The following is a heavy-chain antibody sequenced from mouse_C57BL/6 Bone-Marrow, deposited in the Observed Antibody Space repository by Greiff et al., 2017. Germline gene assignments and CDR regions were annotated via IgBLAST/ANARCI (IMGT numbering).Heavy chain of an antibody. CDR2: ISDGGSYT. D-gene: IGHD2-3*01. CDR1: GFTFSSYA. J-gene: IGHJ4*01. V-gene: IGHV5-4*01. CDR3: AREEIYDGYFYAMDY. Sequence: QRVESGGGLVKPGGSLKLSCAASGFTFSSYAMSWVRQTPEKRLEWVATISDGGSYTYYPDNVKGRFTISRDNAKNNLYLQMSHLKSEDTAMYYCAREEIYDGYFYAMDYWGQGTSVTVSS.